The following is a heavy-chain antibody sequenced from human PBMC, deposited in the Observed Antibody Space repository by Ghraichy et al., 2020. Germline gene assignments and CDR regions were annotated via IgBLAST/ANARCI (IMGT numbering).Heavy chain of an antibody. CDR3: ARADHCGDGSCYGEWFDP. CDR2: INTNTGNP. V-gene: IGHV7-4-1*02. Sequence: ASVKVSCKASGYTFSRYAMNWVRQAPGQGLEWMGWINTNTGNPTYAQGFTGRFVFSLDTSVSTAYLQISSLKAEDTAVYYCARADHCGDGSCYGEWFDPWGQGTLVTVSS. CDR1: GYTFSRYA. D-gene: IGHD2-15*01. J-gene: IGHJ5*02.